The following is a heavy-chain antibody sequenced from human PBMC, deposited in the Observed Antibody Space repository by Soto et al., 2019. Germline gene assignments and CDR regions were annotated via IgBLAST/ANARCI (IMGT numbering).Heavy chain of an antibody. D-gene: IGHD2-15*01. Sequence: EVQLVESGGGLVQPGESLRLSCVVSGFTFRSYWMSWVRQAPGKGLEWVANINQDGSDKYHVDSVKGRFTISRDNGENSLYLQMNSLRAGDTAVYYCARGYCSGGSCYGGGFDYWGQGTLVTVSS. CDR1: GFTFRSYW. CDR3: ARGYCSGGSCYGGGFDY. V-gene: IGHV3-7*01. CDR2: INQDGSDK. J-gene: IGHJ4*02.